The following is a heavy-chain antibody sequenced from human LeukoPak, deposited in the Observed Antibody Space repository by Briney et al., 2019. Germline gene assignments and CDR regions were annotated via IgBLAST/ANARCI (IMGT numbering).Heavy chain of an antibody. V-gene: IGHV4-34*01. CDR2: IYYSGST. CDR1: GGSFSGYY. J-gene: IGHJ4*02. D-gene: IGHD5-12*01. Sequence: SETLSLTCAVYGGSFSGYYWSWIRQPPGKGLEWIGSIYYSGSTYYNPSLESRVTISVDTSKNQFSLKLSSVTAADTAVYYCARHGYSGYSYYFDYWGQGTLVTVSS. CDR3: ARHGYSGYSYYFDY.